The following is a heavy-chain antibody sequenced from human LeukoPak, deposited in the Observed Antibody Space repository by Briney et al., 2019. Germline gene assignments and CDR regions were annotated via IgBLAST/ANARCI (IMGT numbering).Heavy chain of an antibody. CDR3: TTDAGYSSRWYNY. CDR1: RFTFSNAY. J-gene: IGHJ4*02. Sequence: GGSLRLSCAASRFTFSNAYLCWVRQAPGRGLEWVGRIKSKIDGGTTDYAAPVKGRFTISRDDSRNTLYLQMNSLKVEDIAVYYCTTDAGYSSRWYNYWGQGTLVTVSS. D-gene: IGHD6-13*01. CDR2: IKSKIDGGTT. V-gene: IGHV3-15*01.